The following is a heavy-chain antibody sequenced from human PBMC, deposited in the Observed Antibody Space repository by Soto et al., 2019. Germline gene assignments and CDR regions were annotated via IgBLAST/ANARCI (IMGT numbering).Heavy chain of an antibody. CDR1: GGSISSYY. D-gene: IGHD6-13*01. J-gene: IGHJ4*02. CDR2: IYYSGST. V-gene: IGHV4-59*01. Sequence: SVTLSLTCTVSGGSISSYYWSWIRQPPGKGLEWIGYIYYSGSTNYNPSLKSRVTISVDTSKNQFSLKLSSVTAADAAVYYCARDTYTAAAKSYYFDYWGQGTLVTVSS. CDR3: ARDTYTAAAKSYYFDY.